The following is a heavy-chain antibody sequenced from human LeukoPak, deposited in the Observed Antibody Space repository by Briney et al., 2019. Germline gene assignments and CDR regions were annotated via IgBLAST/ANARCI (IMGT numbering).Heavy chain of an antibody. CDR3: ARGVDSWFQT. J-gene: IGHJ5*02. CDR1: GYTFTSYY. Sequence: ASVKVSCKASGYTFTSYYMHWVRQAPGQGLEWMGWINPNGGGTHYAQKFQGRVTMTRDTSISTAYMEVSRLTSDDTAVYYCARGVDSWFQTWGQGTLVIVSS. CDR2: INPNGGGT. V-gene: IGHV1-2*02. D-gene: IGHD6-13*01.